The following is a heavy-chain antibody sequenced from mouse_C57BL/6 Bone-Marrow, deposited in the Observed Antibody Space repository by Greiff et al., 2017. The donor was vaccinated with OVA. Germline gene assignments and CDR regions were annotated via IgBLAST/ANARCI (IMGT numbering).Heavy chain of an antibody. V-gene: IGHV1-5*01. D-gene: IGHD1-1*01. J-gene: IGHJ2*01. CDR2: IYPGNSDT. CDR1: GYTFTSYW. Sequence: VHVKQSGTVLARPGASVKMSCKTSGYTFTSYWMHWVKQRPGQGLEWIGAIYPGNSDTSYNQKFKGKAKLTAVTSASTAYMELSSLTNEDSAVYYCTGGYYGSTFYFDDWGQGTTLAVSS. CDR3: TGGYYGSTFYFDD.